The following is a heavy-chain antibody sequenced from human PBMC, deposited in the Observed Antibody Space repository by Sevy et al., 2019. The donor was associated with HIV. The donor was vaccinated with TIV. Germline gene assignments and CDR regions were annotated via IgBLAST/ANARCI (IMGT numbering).Heavy chain of an antibody. V-gene: IGHV3-11*06. D-gene: IGHD6-6*01. CDR1: GLTFSDYY. J-gene: IGHJ4*02. CDR2: ISYSSSYT. Sequence: GGSLRLSCAASGLTFSDYYMSWIRQAPGKGLEWVSYISYSSSYTNYADSVKGRFTISRDNAKKSLYLQMNSLRAEDTAVYYCARVSPKYSSFPDYWGQGTLVTVSS. CDR3: ARVSPKYSSFPDY.